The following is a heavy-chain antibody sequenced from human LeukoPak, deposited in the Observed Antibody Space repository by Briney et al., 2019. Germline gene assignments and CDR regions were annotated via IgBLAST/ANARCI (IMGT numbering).Heavy chain of an antibody. CDR3: ARESVGYCSGGSCPYYFDY. V-gene: IGHV4-59*01. CDR1: GGSISGYY. J-gene: IGHJ4*02. Sequence: SETPSLTCTVSGGSISGYYWTWIRQPPGKGLEWIGYIYYSGSTKYNPSLTSRVTISLDTSKNQFSLVLSSVTAADTAVYYCARESVGYCSGGSCPYYFDYWGQGTLVTVSS. D-gene: IGHD2-15*01. CDR2: IYYSGST.